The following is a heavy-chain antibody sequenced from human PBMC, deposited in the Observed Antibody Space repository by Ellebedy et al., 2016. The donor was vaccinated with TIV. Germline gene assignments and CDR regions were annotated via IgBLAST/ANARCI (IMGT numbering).Heavy chain of an antibody. CDR3: ARDRGEWVLWFGDEIDY. CDR2: IYYSGST. V-gene: IGHV4-59*13. J-gene: IGHJ4*02. D-gene: IGHD3-10*01. Sequence: SETLSLTXTVSGGSISSYYWSWIRQPPGKGLEWIGYIYYSGSTNYNPSLKSRVTISVDTSKNQFSLKLSSVTAADTAVYYCARDRGEWVLWFGDEIDYWGQGTLVTVSS. CDR1: GGSISSYY.